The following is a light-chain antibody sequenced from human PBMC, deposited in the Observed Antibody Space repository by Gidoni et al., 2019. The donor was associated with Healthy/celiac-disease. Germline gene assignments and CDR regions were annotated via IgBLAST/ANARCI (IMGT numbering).Light chain of an antibody. CDR2: AAS. Sequence: DIQMTQSSSSLSASVGDRVTITCRASQSIISYLNWYQQKPGKAPKLLIYAASSLQSGVPSRFSGSGSGTDFTLTISSLQPEDFATYYCQQSYSTLWTFGQGTKVEIK. V-gene: IGKV1-39*01. CDR3: QQSYSTLWT. J-gene: IGKJ1*01. CDR1: QSIISY.